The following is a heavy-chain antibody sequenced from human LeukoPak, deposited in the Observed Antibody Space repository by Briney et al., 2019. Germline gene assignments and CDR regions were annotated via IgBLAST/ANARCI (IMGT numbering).Heavy chain of an antibody. CDR3: ARTFYEQMPHFDY. V-gene: IGHV1-46*01. CDR2: INPSGGDT. J-gene: IGHJ4*02. Sequence: ASVKVSCKASGYIFTSYYMHWVRQAPGQGLEWMGIINPSGGDTTYAQKFQGRLSMTRDMSTSTVYMELSSLRSEDTAVYYCARTFYEQMPHFDYWGQGTLVTVSS. CDR1: GYIFTSYY. D-gene: IGHD3-16*01.